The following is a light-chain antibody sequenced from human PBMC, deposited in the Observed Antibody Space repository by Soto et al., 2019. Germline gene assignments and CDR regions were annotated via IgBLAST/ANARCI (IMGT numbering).Light chain of an antibody. CDR3: QQYDSLPLT. V-gene: IGKV1-33*01. CDR2: AAS. J-gene: IGKJ4*01. CDR1: QDISDY. Sequence: DIQMTQSPSSLSASVGDRVTITCQASQDISDYLNWYQQRPGKAPNLLIYAASTLETRVPSRFSGSGSGTFFTLTITSLQPEDFATYYCQQYDSLPLTFGGGTKVDIK.